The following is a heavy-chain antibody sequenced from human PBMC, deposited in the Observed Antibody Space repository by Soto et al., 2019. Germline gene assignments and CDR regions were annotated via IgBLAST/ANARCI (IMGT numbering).Heavy chain of an antibody. J-gene: IGHJ5*02. V-gene: IGHV4-30-2*01. CDR3: ARGEEDYYGSGSYYFRGLGGFWFDP. Sequence: KTSETLSLTCAVSGGSISSGGYSWSWIRQPPGKGLEWIGYIYHSGSTYYNPSLKSRVTISVDRSKNQFSLKLSSVTAADTAVYYCARGEEDYYGSGSYYFRGLGGFWFDPWGQGTLVTVSS. D-gene: IGHD3-10*01. CDR2: IYHSGST. CDR1: GGSISSGGYS.